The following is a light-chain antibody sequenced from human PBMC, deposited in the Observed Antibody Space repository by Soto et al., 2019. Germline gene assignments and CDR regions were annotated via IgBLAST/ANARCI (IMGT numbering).Light chain of an antibody. CDR1: SSDVGGYNY. Sequence: QSALTQPASVSGSPGQSITISCTGTSSDVGGYNYVSWYQQHPGKAPKLMIYDVSNRPSGVSNRFSGSKSGNTASLTISGLPAEDEADYYCSSYTSSSTLYVFGTGTKVTV. J-gene: IGLJ1*01. CDR3: SSYTSSSTLYV. V-gene: IGLV2-14*01. CDR2: DVS.